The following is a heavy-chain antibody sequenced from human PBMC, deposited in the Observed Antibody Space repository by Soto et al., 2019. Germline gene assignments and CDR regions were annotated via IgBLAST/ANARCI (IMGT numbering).Heavy chain of an antibody. Sequence: EVQLVESGGGLVQPGGSLRLSCAASGFTFSSYWMHWVRQAPGKGLVWVSRINSDGSSTSYADSVKGRFTISRDNAKNTLYLQMNSLRAEDRAVYYCAKYTRGPGGFDCWGQGTLVTVSS. CDR1: GFTFSSYW. D-gene: IGHD6-19*01. J-gene: IGHJ4*02. CDR3: AKYTRGPGGFDC. V-gene: IGHV3-74*01. CDR2: INSDGSST.